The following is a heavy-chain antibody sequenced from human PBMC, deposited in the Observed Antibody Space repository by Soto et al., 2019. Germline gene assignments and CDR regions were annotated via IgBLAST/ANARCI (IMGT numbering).Heavy chain of an antibody. CDR1: GGTFSSYA. V-gene: IGHV1-69*13. Sequence: SVKVSCKASGGTFSSYAISWVRQAPGQGLEWMGGIIPIFGTANYAQKFQGRVTITADESTSTAYMELSSLRSEDTAVYYCARDPSARDTAMVFDYWGQGTLVTVS. J-gene: IGHJ4*02. CDR2: IIPIFGTA. D-gene: IGHD5-18*01. CDR3: ARDPSARDTAMVFDY.